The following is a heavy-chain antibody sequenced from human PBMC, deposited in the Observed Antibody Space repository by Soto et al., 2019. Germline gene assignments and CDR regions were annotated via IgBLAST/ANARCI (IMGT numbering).Heavy chain of an antibody. V-gene: IGHV4-34*01. D-gene: IGHD6-25*01. Sequence: QVQLQQWGAGLLKPSETLSLTCAVYGGSFSGYYWSWIRQPPGKGLEWIGEINHSGSTNYNPSLKSRVTISVDTSKNQLSLKLSSLTAADTAVYYCAREGIAAINFDYWGQGTLVTVSS. CDR2: INHSGST. CDR1: GGSFSGYY. CDR3: AREGIAAINFDY. J-gene: IGHJ4*02.